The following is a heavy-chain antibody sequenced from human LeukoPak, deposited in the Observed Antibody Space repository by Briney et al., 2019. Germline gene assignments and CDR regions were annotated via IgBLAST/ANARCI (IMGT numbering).Heavy chain of an antibody. CDR2: IYTSGST. V-gene: IGHV4-4*07. D-gene: IGHD2-2*01. CDR3: ARDPGGQLLHNWFDP. Sequence: SETLSLTCTVSGGSISSYYWSWIRQPAEKGLEWIGRIYTSGSTNYNPSLKSRVTMSVDTSKNQFSLKLSSVTAADTAVYYCARDPGGQLLHNWFDPWGQGTLVTVSS. CDR1: GGSISSYY. J-gene: IGHJ5*02.